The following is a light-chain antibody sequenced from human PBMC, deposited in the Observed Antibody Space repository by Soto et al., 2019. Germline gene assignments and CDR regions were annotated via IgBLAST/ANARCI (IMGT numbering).Light chain of an antibody. CDR2: GAS. J-gene: IGKJ1*01. CDR3: QQSYSVPWT. CDR1: QSISTY. V-gene: IGKV1-39*01. Sequence: DIQMTQSPSSLSASVGDRVTITCRASQSISTYLNWYQHRPGKAPKVLIYGASSLQSGVSSRFSGRGSGTDFTLSISSLQPEDFATYYCQQSYSVPWTFGQGTKVDIK.